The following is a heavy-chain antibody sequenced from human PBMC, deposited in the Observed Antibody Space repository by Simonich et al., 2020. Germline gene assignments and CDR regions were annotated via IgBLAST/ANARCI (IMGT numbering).Heavy chain of an antibody. CDR1: GGTFSSYA. D-gene: IGHD3-10*01. V-gene: IGHV1-69*06. Sequence: QVQLVQSGAEVKRPGSSVKVSCKASGGTFSSYAISWVRQAPGQGLEWWGGVTPSLGKANTAKKFQGRVKITADKSTSTAYMELSSLRSEDTAVYYCARTNTMRELDTMVRGVDYFDYWGQGTLVTVSS. CDR2: VTPSLGKA. CDR3: ARTNTMRELDTMVRGVDYFDY. J-gene: IGHJ4*02.